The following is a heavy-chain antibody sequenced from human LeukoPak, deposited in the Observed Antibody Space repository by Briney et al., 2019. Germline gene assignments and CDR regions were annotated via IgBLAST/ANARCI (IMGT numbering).Heavy chain of an antibody. J-gene: IGHJ5*02. CDR2: IFRGDDT. D-gene: IGHD3-10*01. CDR1: GFIVSQNY. CDR3: ARHVWFGEHNGHENWFDP. Sequence: GGSLRLSCAASGFIVSQNYMSWVRQAPGKGLEWVSVIFRGDDTNYVDSVKGRFTICRDNSKNTLYLQMNSLTAEDTAVYYCARHVWFGEHNGHENWFDPWGQGTLVIVSS. V-gene: IGHV3-66*04.